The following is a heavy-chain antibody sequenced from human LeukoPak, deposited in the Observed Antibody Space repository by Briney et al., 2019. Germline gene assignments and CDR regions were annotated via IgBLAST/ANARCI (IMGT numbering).Heavy chain of an antibody. CDR1: GGSFSGYY. D-gene: IGHD6-13*01. V-gene: IGHV4-34*01. CDR2: INHSGST. Sequence: SETLSLTCAVYGGSFSGYYWSWIRQPPGKGLEWIGEINHSGSTNYNPSLKSRVTISVDTSRSQFSLKLSSVTAADTAVYYCARGQVASYSSSWYYPSFDYWGQGTLVTVSS. J-gene: IGHJ4*02. CDR3: ARGQVASYSSSWYYPSFDY.